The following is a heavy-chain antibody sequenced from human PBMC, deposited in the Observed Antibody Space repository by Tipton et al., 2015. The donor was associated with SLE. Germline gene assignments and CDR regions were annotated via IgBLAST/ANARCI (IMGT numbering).Heavy chain of an antibody. CDR2: ISSSSSHR. J-gene: IGHJ2*01. Sequence: SLRLSCAASGFTFSTYNMSWVRQAPGKGLEWVSSISSSSSHRYYADSVKGRFTISRDNAKNSLYLQMNSLRAEDTAVYYCALGDWYFDLWGRGTLVTVSS. CDR3: ALGDWYFDL. D-gene: IGHD3-10*01. CDR1: GFTFSTYN. V-gene: IGHV3-21*03.